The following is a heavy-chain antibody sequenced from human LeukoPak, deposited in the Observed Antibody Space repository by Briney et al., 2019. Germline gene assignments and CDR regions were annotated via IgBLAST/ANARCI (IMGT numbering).Heavy chain of an antibody. CDR1: GFTFRSYW. Sequence: GGSLRLSCAASGFTFRSYWMSWVRHAPGKGLEWVSYISSSGSTIYYADSVKGRFTISRDNAKNSLYLQMNSLRAEDTAVYYCARGATTIDYWGQGTLVTVSS. V-gene: IGHV3-48*04. D-gene: IGHD5-24*01. CDR2: ISSSGSTI. CDR3: ARGATTIDY. J-gene: IGHJ4*02.